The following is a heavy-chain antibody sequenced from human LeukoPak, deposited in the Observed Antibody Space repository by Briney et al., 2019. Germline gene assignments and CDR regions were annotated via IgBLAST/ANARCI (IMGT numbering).Heavy chain of an antibody. CDR1: GFMFRDFH. CDR2: ISDIGRPI. CDR3: ARVGASGRPNHFDS. J-gene: IGHJ4*02. D-gene: IGHD3-10*01. Sequence: PGGSLTLSCGGSGFMFRDFHTSWIRQAPGKGLEWLASISDIGRPIYYADFLRGRFTISRDTSNNSLYLQIESLRPDDTAVYYCARVGASGRPNHFDSWGQGTLVTVSS. V-gene: IGHV3-11*01.